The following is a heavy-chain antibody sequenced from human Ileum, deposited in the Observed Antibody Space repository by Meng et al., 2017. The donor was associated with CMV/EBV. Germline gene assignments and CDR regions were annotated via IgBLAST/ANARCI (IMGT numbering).Heavy chain of an antibody. V-gene: IGHV1-69*06. CDR2: IIPIFGTA. D-gene: IGHD2-2*01. J-gene: IGHJ5*02. CDR3: ARECTNCYPGHWFDP. CDR1: GDTVSRYA. Sequence: SGDTVSRYATTWVRQAPGQGLDWMGGIIPIFGTATYAQKFQGRVTITADKSTNTAYMELSRLRSEDTAIYYCARECTNCYPGHWFDPWGQGTLVTVSS.